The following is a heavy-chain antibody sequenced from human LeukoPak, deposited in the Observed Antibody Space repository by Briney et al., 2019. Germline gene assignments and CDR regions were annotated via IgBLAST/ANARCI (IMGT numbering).Heavy chain of an antibody. CDR3: AKDYKAAAGPEYFQH. J-gene: IGHJ1*01. Sequence: ASVKVSCKASGYTFTSYGISWVRQAPGQGLEWMGWISAYNGNTNYAQKLQGRVTMTTDTSTSTAYMELRSLRSDATAVYYCAKDYKAAAGPEYFQHWGQGTLVTVSS. D-gene: IGHD6-13*01. V-gene: IGHV1-18*01. CDR1: GYTFTSYG. CDR2: ISAYNGNT.